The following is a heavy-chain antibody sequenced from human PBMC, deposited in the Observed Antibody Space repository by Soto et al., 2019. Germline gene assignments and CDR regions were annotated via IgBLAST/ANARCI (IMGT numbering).Heavy chain of an antibody. CDR1: KFTFSSYW. V-gene: IGHV3-7*01. CDR3: AGGGGWVIDS. J-gene: IGHJ4*02. CDR2: IKQDGSEK. Sequence: EVQLVESGGGLVQPGGSRRLSCAASKFTFSSYWMNWVRQAPGKGLEWVANIKQDGSEKYYVDSVKGRFTISRDNAKNALYRQMNSLRAEDTAVYYCAGGGGWVIDSWGQGALVTVSS. D-gene: IGHD3-16*01.